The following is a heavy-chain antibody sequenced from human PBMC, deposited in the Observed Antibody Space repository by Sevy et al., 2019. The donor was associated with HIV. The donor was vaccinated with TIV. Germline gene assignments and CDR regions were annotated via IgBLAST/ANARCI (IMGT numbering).Heavy chain of an antibody. Sequence: TESLSLTCTVSGGSISSGNYLWSWIRQTPGKGVEWIGTVHYSGRTYYNPSLKSRVTISEDTSKNQFSLNLNSVTAADTAVYFCARNFDYWGQGTLVSVSS. CDR2: VHYSGRT. CDR1: GGSISSGNYL. V-gene: IGHV4-39*01. CDR3: ARNFDY. J-gene: IGHJ4*02.